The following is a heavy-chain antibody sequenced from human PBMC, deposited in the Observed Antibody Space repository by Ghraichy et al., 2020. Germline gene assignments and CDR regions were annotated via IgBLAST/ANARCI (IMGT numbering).Heavy chain of an antibody. CDR2: IIPIFGTA. D-gene: IGHD2-21*02. Sequence: SVKVSCKASGGTFSSYAISWVRQAPGQGLEWMGGIIPIFGTANYAQKFQGRVTITADESTSTAYMELSSLRSEDTAVYYCARGLAYCGGDCYSGCDYWGQGTLVTVSS. V-gene: IGHV1-69*13. CDR1: GGTFSSYA. J-gene: IGHJ4*02. CDR3: ARGLAYCGGDCYSGCDY.